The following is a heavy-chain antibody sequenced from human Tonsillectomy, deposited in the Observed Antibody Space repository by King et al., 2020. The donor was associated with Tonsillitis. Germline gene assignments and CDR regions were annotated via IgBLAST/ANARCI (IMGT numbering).Heavy chain of an antibody. CDR3: ATDRAAAGRRDYYSGMDV. J-gene: IGHJ6*02. CDR1: GYTLTELS. CDR2: FDPEYGKT. V-gene: IGHV1-24*01. Sequence: QLVQSGAEVRTPGASVKVSCMVSGYTLTELSMHWVRQAPGKGLEWMGGFDPEYGKTIYAQKFQGRVTMTEDTSSDTAYMELSSLRSEDTAVYFCATDRAAAGRRDYYSGMDVWGQGATVTVSS. D-gene: IGHD6-13*01.